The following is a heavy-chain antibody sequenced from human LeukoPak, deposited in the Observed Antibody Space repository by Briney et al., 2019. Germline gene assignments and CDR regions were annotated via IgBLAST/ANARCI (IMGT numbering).Heavy chain of an antibody. CDR2: IGTYGGDT. J-gene: IGHJ5*01. CDR3: ARDLWNFYDDSGHNRDFDS. CDR1: GYTFTGYY. V-gene: IGHV1-18*04. Sequence: VASVKVSCKASGYTFTGYYMHWVRQAPGQGLEWMGWIGTYGGDTYYAQKFQGRITVTTDTSTSTVYMELRNLRSDDTAVYYCARDLWNFYDDSGHNRDFDSWGQGTLVTVSS. D-gene: IGHD3-22*01.